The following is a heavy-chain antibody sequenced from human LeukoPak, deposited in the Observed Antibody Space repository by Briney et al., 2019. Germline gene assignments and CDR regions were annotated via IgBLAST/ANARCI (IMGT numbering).Heavy chain of an antibody. CDR1: DGSISSSSYY. CDR2: IYYSGST. J-gene: IGHJ5*02. Sequence: PSETLSLTCTVSDGSISSSSYYWGWIRQPPGKGLEWIGSIYYSGSTYYNPSLKSRVTISVDTSKNQFSLKLSSVTAADTAVYYCARDYYGSGSYYAPFDPWGQGTLVTVSS. D-gene: IGHD3-10*01. CDR3: ARDYYGSGSYYAPFDP. V-gene: IGHV4-39*07.